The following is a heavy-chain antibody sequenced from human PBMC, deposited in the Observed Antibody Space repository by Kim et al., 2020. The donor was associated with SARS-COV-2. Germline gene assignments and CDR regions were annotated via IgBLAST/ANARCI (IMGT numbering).Heavy chain of an antibody. CDR2: IYNNGGP. V-gene: IGHV4-31*03. D-gene: IGHD6-6*01. CDR1: GGSISNHY. Sequence: SETLSLTCTVSGGSISNHYWSWIRQYPGKGLEWIGCIYNNGGPYYNPSLKSRLTISLDTAKQQFSLNLNSMTAADTAVYYCARDPPGPSRFDYLRQGPRV. J-gene: IGHJ4*02. CDR3: ARDPPGPSRFDY.